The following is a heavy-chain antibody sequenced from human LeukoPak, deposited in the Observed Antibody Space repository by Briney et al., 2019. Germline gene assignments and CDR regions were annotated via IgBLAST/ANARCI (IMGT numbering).Heavy chain of an antibody. CDR3: ARDGFERGDNTDYMDV. CDR1: GVSISSYY. CDR2: IYHTGST. Sequence: SETLSLTCTVSGVSISSYYWSWIRQPAGKGLEWIGEIYHTGSTNYNPSLKSRVSISVDKSKNQFSLRLNSVTAADTAVYYCARDGFERGDNTDYMDVWGKGTTVTVSS. V-gene: IGHV4-59*12. D-gene: IGHD2-2*03. J-gene: IGHJ6*03.